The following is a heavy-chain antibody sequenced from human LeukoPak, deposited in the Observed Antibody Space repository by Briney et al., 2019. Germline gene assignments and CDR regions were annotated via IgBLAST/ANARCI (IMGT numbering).Heavy chain of an antibody. J-gene: IGHJ3*02. D-gene: IGHD1-26*01. Sequence: PGGSLRLSCAASGFTFCSYGMHWVRQSPGKGLEGGAVISYDGSNKYYADSVNGRFTISRDNSKSTLYLQMNSLRAEDTAVYYCARDLSVGALDICGQGTMVTVSS. V-gene: IGHV3-30*03. CDR3: ARDLSVGALDI. CDR1: GFTFCSYG. CDR2: ISYDGSNK.